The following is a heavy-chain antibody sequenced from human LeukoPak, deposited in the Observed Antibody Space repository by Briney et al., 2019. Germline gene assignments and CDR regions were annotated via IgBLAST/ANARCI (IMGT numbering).Heavy chain of an antibody. CDR2: ISFIGST. V-gene: IGHV4-59*01. D-gene: IGHD1-26*01. J-gene: IGHJ4*02. Sequence: PSETLSLTCTVSGGSISSYYWSWIRQPPGRGLEWIGYISFIGSTNYTPSLKSRVTISVDASKNQFSLKLSSVTAADTAVYYCARESGSYYWDYWGQGTLVTVSS. CDR1: GGSISSYY. CDR3: ARESGSYYWDY.